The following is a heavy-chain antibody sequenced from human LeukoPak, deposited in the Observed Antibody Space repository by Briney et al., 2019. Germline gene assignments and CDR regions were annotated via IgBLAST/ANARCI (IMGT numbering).Heavy chain of an antibody. V-gene: IGHV3-21*06. CDR2: IDSSGGYM. CDR3: LRGDRRDY. Sequence: GGSLRLSCAASGLTVSRNYMNWVRQAPGQGLEWVSSIDSSGGYMFYADSVKGRFIISRDNAKDSLYLQMNSLRVEDTAVYYCLRGDRRDYWGQGTLVTVSS. J-gene: IGHJ4*02. CDR1: GLTVSRNY.